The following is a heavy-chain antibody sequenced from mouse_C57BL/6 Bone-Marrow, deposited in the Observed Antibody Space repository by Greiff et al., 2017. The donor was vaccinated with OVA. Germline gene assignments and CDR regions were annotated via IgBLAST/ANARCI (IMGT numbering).Heavy chain of an antibody. CDR1: GYTFTSYG. D-gene: IGHD1-1*01. Sequence: VMLVESGAELARPGASVKLSCKASGYTFTSYGISWVKQRTGQGLEWIGEIYPRSGNTYYNEKFKGKATLTADKSSSTAYMELRSLTSEDSAVYFCARPIYYYGSSRYYFDYWGQGTTLTVSS. CDR2: IYPRSGNT. V-gene: IGHV1-81*01. J-gene: IGHJ2*01. CDR3: ARPIYYYGSSRYYFDY.